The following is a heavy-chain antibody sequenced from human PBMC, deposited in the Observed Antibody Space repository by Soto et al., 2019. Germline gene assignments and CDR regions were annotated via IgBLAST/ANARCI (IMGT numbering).Heavy chain of an antibody. CDR3: SKDGDFGEDGPAEYFEP. D-gene: IGHD4-17*01. CDR1: GFTFKNYA. Sequence: EVNLLESGGGVVQPGESLRLSCVGSGFTFKNYAMTWVRQAPGKGLEWVSGTTGSGANKHYADSVRGRFTISRDNSKKTLYLEMKSLRVEDTAVYYCSKDGDFGEDGPAEYFEPWGQGTLVTVSS. CDR2: TTGSGANK. J-gene: IGHJ1*01. V-gene: IGHV3-23*01.